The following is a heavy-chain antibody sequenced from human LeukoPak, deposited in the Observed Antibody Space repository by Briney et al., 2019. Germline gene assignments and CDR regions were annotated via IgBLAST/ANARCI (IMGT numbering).Heavy chain of an antibody. CDR1: GGSFSCYY. CDR2: INRSGST. Sequence: SETLSLTCAVYGGSFSCYYWSWIRQPPGKGLEWIGEINRSGSTNYNPSLKSRVTISVDTSKNQFSLKLSSVTAADTAVYYCATGRNSYYYDSSGYEFDPWGQGTLVTVSS. J-gene: IGHJ5*02. CDR3: ATGRNSYYYDSSGYEFDP. V-gene: IGHV4-34*01. D-gene: IGHD3-22*01.